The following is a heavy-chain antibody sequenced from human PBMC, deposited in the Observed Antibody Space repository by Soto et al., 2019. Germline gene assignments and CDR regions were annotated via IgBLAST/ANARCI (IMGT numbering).Heavy chain of an antibody. CDR3: ASDYSDSGSYYSLGSFDI. J-gene: IGHJ3*02. D-gene: IGHD3-10*01. V-gene: IGHV3-7*01. CDR2: MKYDASEK. CDR1: GFTFSRYW. Sequence: GSLRLSCVASGFTFSRYWMGWVRQAPGKGLEWVANMKYDASEKSHVDSVNGRFTISRDNAKNSLYLQMNSLRAEDTAGYYCASDYSDSGSYYSLGSFDIWGQGTMVTVSS.